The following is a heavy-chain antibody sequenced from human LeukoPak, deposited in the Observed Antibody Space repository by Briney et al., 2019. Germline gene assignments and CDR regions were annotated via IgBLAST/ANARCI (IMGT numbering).Heavy chain of an antibody. J-gene: IGHJ3*02. Sequence: SVKVSCKASGGTFSSYAISWVRRAPGQGLEWMGRIIPIFGTANYAQKFQGRVTITTDESTGTAYMELSSLRSEDTAVYYCARDRIVVVTAIPYAFDIWGQGTMVTVSS. D-gene: IGHD2-21*02. CDR1: GGTFSSYA. CDR2: IIPIFGTA. CDR3: ARDRIVVVTAIPYAFDI. V-gene: IGHV1-69*05.